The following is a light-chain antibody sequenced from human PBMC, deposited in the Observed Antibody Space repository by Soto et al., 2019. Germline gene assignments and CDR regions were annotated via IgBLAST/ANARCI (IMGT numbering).Light chain of an antibody. Sequence: EIVMTQSPATLSVSPGERATLSCRASQSVSSNLAWYQQKPGQAPSLLIYGASTRATGIPARFSGSGSGTEFTLTISSLQSEDFAVYYCQQYSNWPPITFGPGTRLDIK. V-gene: IGKV3-15*01. CDR3: QQYSNWPPIT. CDR1: QSVSSN. J-gene: IGKJ5*01. CDR2: GAS.